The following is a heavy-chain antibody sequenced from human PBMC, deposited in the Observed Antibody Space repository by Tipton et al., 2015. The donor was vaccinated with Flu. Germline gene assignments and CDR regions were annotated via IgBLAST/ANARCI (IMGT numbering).Heavy chain of an antibody. D-gene: IGHD1-14*01. CDR2: ISGSGGST. V-gene: IGHV3-23*01. Sequence: SLRLSCAASGFTFSSYAMSWVRQAPGKGLEWVSSISGSGGSTYYADSVKGRFTIPRDNSKNTLYLQMNSLRAEDTAVYYCATGESCSYWGQGTLVTVSS. CDR1: GFTFSSYA. J-gene: IGHJ4*02. CDR3: ATGESCSY.